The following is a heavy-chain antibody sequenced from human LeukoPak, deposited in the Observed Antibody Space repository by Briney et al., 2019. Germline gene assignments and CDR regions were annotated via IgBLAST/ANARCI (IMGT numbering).Heavy chain of an antibody. CDR1: GFTFSSYW. Sequence: GGSLRLSCAASGFTFSSYWMGWVRQAPGKRLEWVANMNIDGSEKYYADSAKGRFTISRDNARNSVYLQMNSLRVEDTAVYYCARDPVEWELLLDYWGQGTLVTVSS. CDR3: ARDPVEWELLLDY. CDR2: MNIDGSEK. D-gene: IGHD1-26*01. J-gene: IGHJ4*02. V-gene: IGHV3-7*01.